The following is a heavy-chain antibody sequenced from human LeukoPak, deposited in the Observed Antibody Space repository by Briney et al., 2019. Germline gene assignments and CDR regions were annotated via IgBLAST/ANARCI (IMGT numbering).Heavy chain of an antibody. V-gene: IGHV4-39*01. CDR1: GGSISSSSYY. CDR2: IYYSGST. Sequence: PSETLSLTCTVSGGSISSSSYYWGWIRQPPGKGLEWIGSIYYSGSTYYNPSLKSRVTISVDTSKNQFSLKLSSVTAADTAVYYCARSILTGYYGLVGYFDYWGQGTLVTVSS. D-gene: IGHD3-9*01. J-gene: IGHJ4*02. CDR3: ARSILTGYYGLVGYFDY.